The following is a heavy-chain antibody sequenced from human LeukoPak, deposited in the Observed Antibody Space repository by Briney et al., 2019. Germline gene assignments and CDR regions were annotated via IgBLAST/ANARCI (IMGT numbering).Heavy chain of an antibody. CDR2: IYYSGST. J-gene: IGHJ5*02. Sequence: SETLSLTCTVSGGSISSYYWSWIRQPPGKGLEWIGYIYYSGSTNYNPSLKSRVTISVDTSKNQFSLKLSSVTAADTAVYYCARGGVGATIPWVDPWGQGTLVTVSS. CDR3: ARGGVGATIPWVDP. D-gene: IGHD1-26*01. V-gene: IGHV4-59*01. CDR1: GGSISSYY.